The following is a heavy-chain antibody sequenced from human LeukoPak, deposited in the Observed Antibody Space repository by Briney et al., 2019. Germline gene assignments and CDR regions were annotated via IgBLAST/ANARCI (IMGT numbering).Heavy chain of an antibody. CDR1: GGPVNGYY. Sequence: PSETLSLTCAVSGGPVNGYYWSWIRQPPGKGLEWIGYIYYTGGTNYNPSLRSRVTISVDTSNDQLSLKLTSVSAADTAVIYCARVGDWNDLVYWGQGILVTVSS. J-gene: IGHJ4*02. V-gene: IGHV4-59*02. CDR3: ARVGDWNDLVY. D-gene: IGHD1-1*01. CDR2: IYYTGGT.